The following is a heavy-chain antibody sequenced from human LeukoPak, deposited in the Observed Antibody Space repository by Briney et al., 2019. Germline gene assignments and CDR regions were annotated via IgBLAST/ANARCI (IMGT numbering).Heavy chain of an antibody. Sequence: SGGSLRLSCAASGFTFSSYAMSWVRQAPGKGLEWVSAISGSGGSTYYADSVKRRFSISRDNSKSTLYLQMNSLRAEDTAVYYCAKCSSYYDFWSGYYQPIDYWGQGTLVTVSS. V-gene: IGHV3-23*01. J-gene: IGHJ4*02. CDR2: ISGSGGST. D-gene: IGHD3-3*01. CDR3: AKCSSYYDFWSGYYQPIDY. CDR1: GFTFSSYA.